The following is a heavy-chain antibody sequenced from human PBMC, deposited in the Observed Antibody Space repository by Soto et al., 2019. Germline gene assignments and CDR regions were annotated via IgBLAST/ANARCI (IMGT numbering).Heavy chain of an antibody. CDR1: GFTFSSYG. D-gene: IGHD5-12*01. V-gene: IGHV3-33*01. Sequence: QVQLVESGGGVVQPGRSLRLSCAASGFTFSSYGMHWVRQAPGKGLEWVAVIWYDGSNKYYADSVKGRFTISRDNSKNTLYLQMNSLRAEDTAVYYCARGVAYYYYGMDVWGQGNTVTVSS. CDR2: IWYDGSNK. J-gene: IGHJ6*02. CDR3: ARGVAYYYYGMDV.